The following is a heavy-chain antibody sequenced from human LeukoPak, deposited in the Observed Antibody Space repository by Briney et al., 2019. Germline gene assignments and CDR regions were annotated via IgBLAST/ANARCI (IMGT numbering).Heavy chain of an antibody. V-gene: IGHV4-34*01. Sequence: SETLSLTCAVYGGSFSGYYWSWIRQPPGKGLEWIGEINHSGSTNYHPSLKSRVTISVDTSKNQFSLKLSSVTAADTAVYYCVGSGRLRKNVQLERRGGGWFDPWGQGTLVTVSS. J-gene: IGHJ5*02. CDR2: INHSGST. D-gene: IGHD1-1*01. CDR3: VGSGRLRKNVQLERRGGGWFDP. CDR1: GGSFSGYY.